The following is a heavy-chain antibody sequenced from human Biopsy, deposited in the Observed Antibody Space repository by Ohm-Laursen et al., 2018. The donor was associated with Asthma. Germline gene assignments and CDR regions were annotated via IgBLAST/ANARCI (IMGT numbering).Heavy chain of an antibody. Sequence: ASVKVSCKISGYSLTDLSMHWVRQAPGQGLEWMGGHDHEEGGTVNARRFQGRVTMTEDTSTDTAYMELGSLSSDDTAVYYCASDFRKDYVRYNFQFWGQGTLVTVSS. CDR3: ASDFRKDYVRYNFQF. CDR2: HDHEEGGT. D-gene: IGHD4-17*01. J-gene: IGHJ4*02. V-gene: IGHV1-24*01. CDR1: GYSLTDLS.